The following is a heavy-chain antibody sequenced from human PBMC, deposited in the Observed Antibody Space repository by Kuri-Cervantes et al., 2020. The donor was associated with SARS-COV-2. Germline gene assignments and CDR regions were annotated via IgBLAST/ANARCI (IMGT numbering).Heavy chain of an antibody. CDR2: ISAYNGNT. CDR1: GYTLTSYG. CDR3: ARGWSGYSLYYFDY. V-gene: IGHV1-18*01. Sequence: ASGNVSCKASGYTLTSYGISWVRQDPGQGLEWMGWISAYNGNTNYDQKLQVRVTMTTDTSTSTAYMELRSLRSDDTAVYYCARGWSGYSLYYFDYWGQGTLVTVSP. D-gene: IGHD3-3*01. J-gene: IGHJ4*02.